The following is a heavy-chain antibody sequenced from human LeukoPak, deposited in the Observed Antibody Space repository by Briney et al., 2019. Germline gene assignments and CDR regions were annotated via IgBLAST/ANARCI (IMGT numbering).Heavy chain of an antibody. CDR1: GYTFTSYY. J-gene: IGHJ6*03. CDR3: ARGGYTAMATGGYYYYYYVDV. Sequence: ASVKVSCKASGYTFTSYYMHWVRQAPGQGLEWMGIINPSGGSTSYAQKFQGRVTMTRDTSTSTVYMELSSLRSEDTAVYYCARGGYTAMATGGYYYYYYVDVWGKGTTVTVSS. D-gene: IGHD5-18*01. V-gene: IGHV1-46*01. CDR2: INPSGGST.